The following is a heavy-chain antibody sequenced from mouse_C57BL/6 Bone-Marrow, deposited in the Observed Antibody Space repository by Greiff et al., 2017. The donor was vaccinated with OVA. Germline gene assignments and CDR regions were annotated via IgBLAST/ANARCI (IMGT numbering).Heavy chain of an antibody. V-gene: IGHV1-81*01. Sequence: QVQLQQSGAELARPGASVKLSCKASGYTFTSYGISWVKQRTGQGLEWIGEIYPRSGNTYYNEKFKGKATLTADKSSSTAYMELRSLTSEDSAVYFCANHYYGSSYVGYFDVCGTGTTVTVSS. J-gene: IGHJ1*03. CDR3: ANHYYGSSYVGYFDV. CDR2: IYPRSGNT. D-gene: IGHD1-1*01. CDR1: GYTFTSYG.